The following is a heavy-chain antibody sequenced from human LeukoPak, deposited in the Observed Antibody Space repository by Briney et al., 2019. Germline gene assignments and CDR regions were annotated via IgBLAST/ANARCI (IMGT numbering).Heavy chain of an antibody. Sequence: GESLKISCKGSGYSFTSYWIGWVRQMPGKGLEWMGIIYPGDSDTRYSPSFQGQVTISADKFISTAYLQWSSLKASDTAMYYCARLIGEHGIEEGIGAFDIWGQGTMVTVSS. CDR2: IYPGDSDT. V-gene: IGHV5-51*01. CDR1: GYSFTSYW. CDR3: ARLIGEHGIEEGIGAFDI. D-gene: IGHD1-26*01. J-gene: IGHJ3*02.